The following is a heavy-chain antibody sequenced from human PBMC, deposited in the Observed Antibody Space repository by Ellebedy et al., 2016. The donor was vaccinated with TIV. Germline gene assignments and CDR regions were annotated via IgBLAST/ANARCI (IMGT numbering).Heavy chain of an antibody. CDR2: INPNGGAT. D-gene: IGHD2-2*01. CDR3: ARDRGTRYYFDD. J-gene: IGHJ4*02. V-gene: IGHV1-2*02. Sequence: ASVKVSXXASGYTFIGHYIHWVRQSPGQGLQWLGWINPNGGATIYAQKFQGRVTMTRDTSSGTAYMDLRSLTSDDTAVYYCARDRGTRYYFDDWGQGTLVTVSS. CDR1: GYTFIGHY.